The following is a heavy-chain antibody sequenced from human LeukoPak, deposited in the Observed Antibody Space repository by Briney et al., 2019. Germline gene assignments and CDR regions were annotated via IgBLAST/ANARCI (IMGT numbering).Heavy chain of an antibody. CDR3: ATPVVPTGENY. J-gene: IGHJ4*02. CDR2: INGDGSDT. D-gene: IGHD4-23*01. CDR1: GFILSSMW. Sequence: PGGSLRLSCAASGFILSSMWMTWVRQAPGKGLEWVANINGDGSDTYYVDSVKGRFTISRDNAKNSLYLQMNSLRAEDTAVYYCATPVVPTGENYWGQGTLVTVSS. V-gene: IGHV3-7*01.